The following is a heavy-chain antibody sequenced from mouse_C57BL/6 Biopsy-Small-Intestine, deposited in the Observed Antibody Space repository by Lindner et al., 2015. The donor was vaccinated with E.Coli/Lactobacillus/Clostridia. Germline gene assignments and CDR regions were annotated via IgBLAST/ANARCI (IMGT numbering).Heavy chain of an antibody. Sequence: VQLQESGPELVKPGASVKISCKASGYTFTDYNMDWVKQSHGKSLEWIGYIYPNNGGNGYNQKFKSKATLTVDSSSSTAYMELHSLTSEDSAVYYCARWWGDHWGQGTTLTVSS. CDR3: ARWWGDH. CDR2: IYPNNGGN. J-gene: IGHJ2*01. D-gene: IGHD1-1*02. CDR1: GYTFTDYN. V-gene: IGHV1-34*01.